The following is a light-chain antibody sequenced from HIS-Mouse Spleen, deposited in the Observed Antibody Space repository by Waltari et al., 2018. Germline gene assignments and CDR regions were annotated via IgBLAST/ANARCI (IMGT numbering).Light chain of an antibody. CDR2: DDS. Sequence: SYVLTPPPSVSVAPGKTARVNFGGNNIGSKRLHREQPKPGQAPVLVVYDDSDRPSGSPAEDSGSNTGNTATLTISRVAAGEEADYYCPVCGSSSDHPYVFGTGTKVTVL. J-gene: IGLJ1*01. V-gene: IGLV3-21*03. CDR1: NIGSKR. CDR3: PVCGSSSDHPYV.